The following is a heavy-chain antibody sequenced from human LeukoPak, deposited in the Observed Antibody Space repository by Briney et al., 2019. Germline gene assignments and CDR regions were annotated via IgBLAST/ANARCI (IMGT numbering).Heavy chain of an antibody. V-gene: IGHV3-66*01. CDR1: GFTVSSNY. D-gene: IGHD5-18*01. J-gene: IGHJ5*02. Sequence: GGSLRLSCAASGFTVSSNYMSWVRQAPGKGLEWVSVIYSGGSTYYADSVKGRFTISRDNSKNTLYLQMNSLRAEDTAVYYCARVNTAMVIADWFDPWGQGTLVTVSS. CDR3: ARVNTAMVIADWFDP. CDR2: IYSGGST.